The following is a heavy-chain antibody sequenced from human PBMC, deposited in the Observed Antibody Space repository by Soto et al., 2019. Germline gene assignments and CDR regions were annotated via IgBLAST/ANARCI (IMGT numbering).Heavy chain of an antibody. V-gene: IGHV3-23*01. J-gene: IGHJ3*02. CDR3: EKATATGGGAFEI. CDR1: GFSCSSYD. CDR2: ILVGGST. D-gene: IGHD2-8*02. Sequence: PXVCLRLSCAVCGFSCSSYDMSWVGQAPGKGLEWVSTILVGGSTHYEDSVKGRFTISRDTSKNTVYLQMNSLTAGDTAVYYCEKATATGGGAFEIYGQRTMVTVSS.